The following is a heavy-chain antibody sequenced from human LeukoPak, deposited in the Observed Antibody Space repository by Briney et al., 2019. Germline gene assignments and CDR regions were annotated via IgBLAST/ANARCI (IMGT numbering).Heavy chain of an antibody. CDR1: GYTFTSYG. V-gene: IGHV1-18*01. D-gene: IGHD3-22*01. J-gene: IGHJ1*01. Sequence: EASVKVSCKASGYTFTSYGISWVRQAPGQGLEWMGWISAYNGNTNYAQKLQGRVTMTTDTSTSTAYMELRSLRSDDTAVYHCARDHLAYYYDSSGYYGCFQHWGQGTLVTVSS. CDR2: ISAYNGNT. CDR3: ARDHLAYYYDSSGYYGCFQH.